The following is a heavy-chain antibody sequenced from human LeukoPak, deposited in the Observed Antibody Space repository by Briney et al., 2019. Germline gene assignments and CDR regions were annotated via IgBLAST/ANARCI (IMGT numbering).Heavy chain of an antibody. CDR2: IYYSGST. J-gene: IGHJ4*02. D-gene: IGHD3-22*01. V-gene: IGHV4-39*07. CDR3: AFKQDYYDSSGYHEY. CDR1: GGSISSSSYY. Sequence: PSETLSLTCTVSGGSISSSSYYWGWIRQPPGKGLEWIGSIYYSGSTYYNPSLKSRVTISVDTSKNQFSLKLSSVTAADTAVYYCAFKQDYYDSSGYHEYWGQGTLVTVSS.